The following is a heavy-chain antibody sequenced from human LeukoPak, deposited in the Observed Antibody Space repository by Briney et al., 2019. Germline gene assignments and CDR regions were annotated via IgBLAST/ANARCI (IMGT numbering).Heavy chain of an antibody. CDR2: IYPGDSDI. J-gene: IGHJ5*02. Sequence: LGESLRISCKGSGYSFTTYWIGWVRQMPGKGLEWMGIIYPGDSDIRYSPSFQGQVSISADKSISTAYLQWSSLKASDTAMYYCAIFDFLFGEIDNWFDPWGQGTQVTVSS. V-gene: IGHV5-51*01. CDR1: GYSFTTYW. D-gene: IGHD3-16*01. CDR3: AIFDFLFGEIDNWFDP.